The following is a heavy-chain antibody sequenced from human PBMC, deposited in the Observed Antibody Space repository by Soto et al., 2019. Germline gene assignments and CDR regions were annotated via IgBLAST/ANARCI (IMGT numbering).Heavy chain of an antibody. CDR3: VKKMTTVKFYFDY. J-gene: IGHJ4*02. CDR2: ITGSGGST. Sequence: GGSLRLSCAASGFTFSSYALSWVRQAPGKGLEWVSAITGSGGSTYYADSVKGRFTISRDNSKNTLYLQMNSLRAEDTAVYYCVKKMTTVKFYFDYWGQGTLVTVSS. D-gene: IGHD4-4*01. V-gene: IGHV3-23*01. CDR1: GFTFSSYA.